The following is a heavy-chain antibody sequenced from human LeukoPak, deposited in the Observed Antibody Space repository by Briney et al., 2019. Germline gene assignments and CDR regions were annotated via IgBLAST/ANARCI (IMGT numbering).Heavy chain of an antibody. CDR1: GGSFSGYY. J-gene: IGHJ6*03. V-gene: IGHV4-34*01. D-gene: IGHD2-8*01. CDR3: ARGIGGVLMVYAIPTYMDV. Sequence: SETLSLTCAVYGGSFSGYYWSWIRQPPGKGLEWIGEINHSGSTNYNPSLKSRVTISVDTSKNQFSLKLSSVTAADTAVYYCARGIGGVLMVYAIPTYMDVWGKGTTVTVSS. CDR2: INHSGST.